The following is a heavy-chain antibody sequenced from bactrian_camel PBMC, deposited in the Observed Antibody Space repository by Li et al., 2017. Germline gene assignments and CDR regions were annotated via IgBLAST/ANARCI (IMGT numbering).Heavy chain of an antibody. Sequence: HVQLVESGGGSVEAGGSLRLSCAASGYTYSKYCMGRFRQAPGKEREGAAGSYTGGGSTYYVDSVKGRFAISKDNTKNTMYLRMNSLKPEDTAMYYCAAVLQRNLFCPTSLELASVTYSSWGQGTQVTVS. CDR3: AAVLQRNLFCPTSLELASVTYSS. D-gene: IGHD8*01. CDR1: GYTYSKYC. J-gene: IGHJ6*01. V-gene: IGHV3S1*01. CDR2: SYTGGGST.